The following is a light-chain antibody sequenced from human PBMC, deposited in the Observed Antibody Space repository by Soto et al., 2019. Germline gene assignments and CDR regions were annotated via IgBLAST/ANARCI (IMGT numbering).Light chain of an antibody. Sequence: QSALTQPASVSGSPGQSITISCTGTSSDVGSYNLVSWYQQHPGRAPKLMIYEGSKRPSGVSNRFSGSKSGNTASLTISGLQAEDEADYYCCSDVGRSTVIFGGGTKLTVL. J-gene: IGLJ2*01. V-gene: IGLV2-23*01. CDR3: CSDVGRSTVI. CDR2: EGS. CDR1: SSDVGSYNL.